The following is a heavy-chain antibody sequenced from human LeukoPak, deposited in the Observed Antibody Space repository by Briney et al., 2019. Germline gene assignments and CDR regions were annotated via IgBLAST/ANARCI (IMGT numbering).Heavy chain of an antibody. Sequence: PSETLSHTCTVSGGSINSRSYYWGWIRQPPGKGLEWIGRIYSTGSTNYSPSLKSRVTMSVDKSKNQFSLNLSSVTAADTAVYYCARGIADPYSFDSWGQGTLVTVSS. D-gene: IGHD6-13*01. J-gene: IGHJ4*02. V-gene: IGHV4-61*05. CDR3: ARGIADPYSFDS. CDR1: GGSINSRSYY. CDR2: IYSTGST.